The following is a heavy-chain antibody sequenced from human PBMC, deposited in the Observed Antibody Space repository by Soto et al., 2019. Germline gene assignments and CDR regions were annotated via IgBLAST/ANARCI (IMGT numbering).Heavy chain of an antibody. CDR3: ARDYYYYGSGSYYNGPDY. D-gene: IGHD3-10*01. CDR1: GFTFSSYG. V-gene: IGHV3-33*01. J-gene: IGHJ4*02. Sequence: AGGSLRLSCAASGFTFSSYGMHWVRQAPGKGLEWVAVIWYDGSNKYYADSVKGRFTISRDNSKNTLYLQMNSLRAEDTAVYYCARDYYYYGSGSYYNGPDYWGQGTLVTVSS. CDR2: IWYDGSNK.